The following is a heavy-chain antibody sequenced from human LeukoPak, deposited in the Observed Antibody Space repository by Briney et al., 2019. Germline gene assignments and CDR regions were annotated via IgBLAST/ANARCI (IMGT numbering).Heavy chain of an antibody. Sequence: ASVKVSCKASGGTFSSYAISWVRQAPGQGLEWMGGIIPIFGTANYAQKFQGRVTITADESTSTVYMELSSLRSEDTAVYSCARDEARNYNYGMDVWGQGTTVTVSS. CDR3: ARDEARNYNYGMDV. J-gene: IGHJ6*02. CDR1: GGTFSSYA. V-gene: IGHV1-69*13. CDR2: IIPIFGTA.